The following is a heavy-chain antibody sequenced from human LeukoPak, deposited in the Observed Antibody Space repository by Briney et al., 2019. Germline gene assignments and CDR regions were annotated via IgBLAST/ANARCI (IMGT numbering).Heavy chain of an antibody. CDR3: AISSTTVTPGYFDY. CDR1: GGSISSSSYY. D-gene: IGHD4-17*01. Sequence: SETLSLTCTVSGGSISSSSYYWGWIRQPPGKGLEWIGSIYYSGSTYYNPSLKSRVTISVDTSKNQFSLKLSSVTAADTAVYYCAISSTTVTPGYFDYWGQGTLVTVSS. J-gene: IGHJ4*02. CDR2: IYYSGST. V-gene: IGHV4-39*01.